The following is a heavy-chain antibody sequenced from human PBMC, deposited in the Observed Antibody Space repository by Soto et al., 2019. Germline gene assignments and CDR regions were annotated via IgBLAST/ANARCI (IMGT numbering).Heavy chain of an antibody. V-gene: IGHV4-4*02. CDR1: GGSISSSNW. J-gene: IGHJ6*02. CDR2: IYHSGST. CDR3: ARVSGSYYYGMDV. Sequence: QVQLQESGPGLVKPSGTLSLTCAVSGGSISSSNWWSWVRQPPGKGLEWIGEIYHSGSTNYNPSLESRVTISVDKSKNQSSLKLSSVTAADTAVYYCARVSGSYYYGMDVWGQGTTVTVSS. D-gene: IGHD1-26*01.